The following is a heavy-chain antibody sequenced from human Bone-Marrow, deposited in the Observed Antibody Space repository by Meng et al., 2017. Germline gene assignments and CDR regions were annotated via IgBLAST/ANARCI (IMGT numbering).Heavy chain of an antibody. CDR2: ISSSSSYI. V-gene: IGHV3-21*01. J-gene: IGHJ6*02. CDR1: GFTFSSYS. CDR3: ARDPSGLLWFGELLAYYYYYGMDV. D-gene: IGHD3-10*01. Sequence: GESLKISCAASGFTFSSYSMNWVRQAPGKGLEWVSSISSSSSYIYYADSVKGRFTISRGNAKNSLYLQMNSLRAEDTAVYYCARDPSGLLWFGELLAYYYYYGMDVWGQGTTVTVSS.